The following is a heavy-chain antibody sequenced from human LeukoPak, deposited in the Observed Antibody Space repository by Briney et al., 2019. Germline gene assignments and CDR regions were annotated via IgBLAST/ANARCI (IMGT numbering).Heavy chain of an antibody. CDR2: FDPEDGET. D-gene: IGHD2-15*01. Sequence: ASVKVSCKVSGYTLTELSMHWVRQAPGKGLEWMGGFDPEDGETIYAQKFQGRVTMTEDTSTDTAYMELSSLRSEDTAVYYCATLGYCSGGSCYMGLNWFDPWGQGTLVTVSS. J-gene: IGHJ5*02. V-gene: IGHV1-24*01. CDR1: GYTLTELS. CDR3: ATLGYCSGGSCYMGLNWFDP.